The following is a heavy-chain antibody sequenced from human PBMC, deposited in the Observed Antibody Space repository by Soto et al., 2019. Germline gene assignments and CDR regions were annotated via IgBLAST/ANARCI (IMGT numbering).Heavy chain of an antibody. CDR3: ARDFSVVVIFDY. D-gene: IGHD3-22*01. CDR1: GFTFSSYS. CDR2: ISSSSSYI. V-gene: IGHV3-21*01. J-gene: IGHJ4*02. Sequence: EVQLVESGGGLVKPWGSLRLSCAASGFTFSSYSMNWVRQAPGKGLEWVSSISSSSSYIYYADSVKGRFTISRDNAKNSLYLQMNSLRAEDTAVYYCARDFSVVVIFDYWGQGTLVTVSS.